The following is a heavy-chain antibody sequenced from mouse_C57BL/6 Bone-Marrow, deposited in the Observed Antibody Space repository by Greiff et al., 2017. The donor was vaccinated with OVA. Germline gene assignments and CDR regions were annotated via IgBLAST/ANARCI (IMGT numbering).Heavy chain of an antibody. J-gene: IGHJ4*01. V-gene: IGHV5-2*01. CDR1: EYEFPSHD. CDR2: INSDGGST. CDR3: ARHGYYYGSSYDAMDY. Sequence: EVHLVESGGGLVQPGESLKLSCESNEYEFPSHDMSWVRKTPEKRLELVAAINSDGGSTYYPDPMERRFIISRDNTKKTRYLQRSSRRSEDTALYYCARHGYYYGSSYDAMDYWGQGTSVTVSS. D-gene: IGHD1-1*01.